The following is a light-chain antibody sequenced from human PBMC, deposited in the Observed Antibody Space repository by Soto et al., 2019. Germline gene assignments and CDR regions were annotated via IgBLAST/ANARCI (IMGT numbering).Light chain of an antibody. J-gene: IGKJ1*01. CDR1: QSVSSD. CDR2: GAS. CDR3: QQYCNWPPWT. V-gene: IGKV3-15*01. Sequence: EVVITQSPATLSVSPGEGATLSCRASQSVSSDLAWFQQKPGQAPRLLIYGASTRATGVPARFSGSGSGTDFTLTISSLQSEDSAVYYCQQYCNWPPWTFGQGTKVEIK.